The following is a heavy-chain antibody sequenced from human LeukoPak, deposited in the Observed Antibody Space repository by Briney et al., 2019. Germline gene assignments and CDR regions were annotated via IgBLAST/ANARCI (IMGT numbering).Heavy chain of an antibody. D-gene: IGHD2-15*01. Sequence: SETLSLTCAVYGGSFSGYYWSWIRQPPGKGLEWTGEINHSGSTNYNPSLKSRVTISVDTSKNQFSLKLSSVTAADTAVYYCARGLRAGGGYHYGMDVWGQGTTVTVSS. CDR3: ARGLRAGGGYHYGMDV. V-gene: IGHV4-34*01. CDR1: GGSFSGYY. J-gene: IGHJ6*02. CDR2: INHSGST.